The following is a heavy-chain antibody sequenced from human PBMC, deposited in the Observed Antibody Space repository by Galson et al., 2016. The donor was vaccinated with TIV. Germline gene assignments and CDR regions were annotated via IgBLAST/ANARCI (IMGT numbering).Heavy chain of an antibody. J-gene: IGHJ4*02. CDR2: IIGMFGIA. Sequence: SVKVSCKASGSTFSSYAVSWVRQAPGQGLEWMGGIIGMFGIANYAQKFQSRVTFTADESKSTAYMELFSLRSEDTAGYYCARGDDYNYHKAILNYWGQGTLVIVSS. V-gene: IGHV1-69*13. CDR1: GSTFSSYA. D-gene: IGHD5-24*01. CDR3: ARGDDYNYHKAILNY.